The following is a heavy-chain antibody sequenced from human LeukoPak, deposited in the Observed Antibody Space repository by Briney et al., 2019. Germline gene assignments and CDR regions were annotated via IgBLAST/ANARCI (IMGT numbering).Heavy chain of an antibody. D-gene: IGHD2-2*02. J-gene: IGHJ2*01. CDR2: ISWNSGSI. V-gene: IGHV3-9*01. Sequence: GGSLRLSCAASGFTFDDYAMHWVGQAPGKGLEWVSGISWNSGSIGYADSVKGRFTISRDNAKNSLYLEMNSLRAEDTAVYYCARDKYIVVLPTAIGEYWYFDLWGRGTLVTVSS. CDR1: GFTFDDYA. CDR3: ARDKYIVVLPTAIGEYWYFDL.